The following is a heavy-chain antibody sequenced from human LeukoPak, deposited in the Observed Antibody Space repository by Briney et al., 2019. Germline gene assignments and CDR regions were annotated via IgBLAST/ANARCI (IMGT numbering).Heavy chain of an antibody. Sequence: GRSLRLSCAASGFTFSTYAMHWVRQAPGKGLEWVAVISYDGSSKYYADSVKGRFTISRDNSKNTLYLQMNSLRAEDTAVYYCTRKGSQWDFLVDYWGQGTRVAVSP. V-gene: IGHV3-30*04. CDR3: TRKGSQWDFLVDY. CDR2: ISYDGSSK. D-gene: IGHD2/OR15-2a*01. CDR1: GFTFSTYA. J-gene: IGHJ4*02.